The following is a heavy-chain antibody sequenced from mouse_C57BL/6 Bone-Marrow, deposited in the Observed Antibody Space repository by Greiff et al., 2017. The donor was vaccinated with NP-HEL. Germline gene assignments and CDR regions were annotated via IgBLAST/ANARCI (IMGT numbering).Heavy chain of an antibody. J-gene: IGHJ4*01. CDR1: GFTFSNYW. CDR3: TSYAMDY. CDR2: IRLKSDNYAT. Sequence: DVMLVESGGGLVQPGGSMKLSCVASGFTFSNYWMNWVRQSPEKGLEWVAKIRLKSDNYATHYAVSVKGRFTISRADSKKRVYLQMNNVRAEDTGIYYCTSYAMDYWGQGTSVTVSS. V-gene: IGHV6-3*01.